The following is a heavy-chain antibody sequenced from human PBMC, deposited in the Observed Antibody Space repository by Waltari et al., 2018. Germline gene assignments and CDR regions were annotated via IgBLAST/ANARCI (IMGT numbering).Heavy chain of an antibody. CDR3: ASNRGYRRGATRGYFDY. J-gene: IGHJ4*02. CDR2: INAGNGNT. D-gene: IGHD1-26*01. Sequence: QVQLVQSGAEVKKPGSSVKVSCKASGGTFSSYAISWVRQAPGQGLEWMGRINAGNGNTKYSQKFHGRVTITRDTSASTAYMELSSLRSEDTAVYYCASNRGYRRGATRGYFDYWGQGTLVTVSS. CDR1: GGTFSSYA. V-gene: IGHV1-3*01.